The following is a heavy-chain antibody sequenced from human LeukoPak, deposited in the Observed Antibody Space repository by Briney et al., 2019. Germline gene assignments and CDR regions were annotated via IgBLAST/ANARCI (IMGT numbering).Heavy chain of an antibody. D-gene: IGHD3-9*01. CDR1: GFPFSSYE. CDR3: ARSAILTGYQWVPFDY. J-gene: IGHJ4*02. V-gene: IGHV3-48*03. CDR2: ISSSGSTI. Sequence: GGSLRLSFAASGFPFSSYEMNWVRQAPGKGLEWVSYISSSGSTIYYADSVKGRFTISRDNAKNSLYLQMNSLRAEDTAVYYCARSAILTGYQWVPFDYWGQGTLVTVSS.